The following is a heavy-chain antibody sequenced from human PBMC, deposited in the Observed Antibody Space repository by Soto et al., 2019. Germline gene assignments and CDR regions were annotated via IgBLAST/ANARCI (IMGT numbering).Heavy chain of an antibody. CDR2: IDPSDSQT. CDR1: GYSFAGYW. V-gene: IGHV5-10-1*01. J-gene: IGHJ4*02. Sequence: GESLKISCKGSGYSFAGYWITWVRQKPGKGLEWMGRIDPSDSQTYYSPSFRGHVTISVTKSITTVFLQWSNLRASDTAMYYCARQIYDSDTGPNFQYYFDSWGQGTPVTVSS. CDR3: ARQIYDSDTGPNFQYYFDS. D-gene: IGHD3-22*01.